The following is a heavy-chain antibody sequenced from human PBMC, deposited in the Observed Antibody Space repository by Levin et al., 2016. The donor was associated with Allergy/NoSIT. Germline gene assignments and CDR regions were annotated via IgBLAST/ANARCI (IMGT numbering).Heavy chain of an antibody. V-gene: IGHV4-59*13. Sequence: PGKGLEWIGYIYYSGSTNYNPSLKSRVTISVDTSKNQFSLKLSSVTAADTAVYYCARDRGIAARDGLDFDYWGQGTLVTVSS. CDR2: IYYSGST. J-gene: IGHJ4*02. CDR3: ARDRGIAARDGLDFDY. D-gene: IGHD6-6*01.